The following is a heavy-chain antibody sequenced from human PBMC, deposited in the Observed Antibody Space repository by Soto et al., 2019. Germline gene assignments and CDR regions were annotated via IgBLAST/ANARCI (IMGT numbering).Heavy chain of an antibody. CDR3: ATAYSSSWYSYYYFDY. CDR2: FDPEDGET. Sequence: ASVKVSCTVSGYTLTELSMHWVRQAPGKGLEWMGGFDPEDGETIYAQKFQGRVTMTEDTSTDTAYMELSSLRSEDTAVYYCATAYSSSWYSYYYFDYWGQGTLVTVSS. D-gene: IGHD6-13*01. J-gene: IGHJ4*02. CDR1: GYTLTELS. V-gene: IGHV1-24*01.